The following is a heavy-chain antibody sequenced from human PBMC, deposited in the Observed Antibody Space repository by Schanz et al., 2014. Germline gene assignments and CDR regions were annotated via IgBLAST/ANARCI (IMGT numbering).Heavy chain of an antibody. V-gene: IGHV3-23*04. Sequence: EVQLVESGGGLVQPGGSLRLSCAASGFNFRSYPMSWVRQAPGKGLEWVSAISASGGSTYYADSVKGRFTISRDNSKNTLYVQLNSLRADDPAVYYCAKDPYGSGNHYNYWGRGALVSVSS. CDR2: ISASGGST. CDR1: GFNFRSYP. J-gene: IGHJ4*02. CDR3: AKDPYGSGNHYNY. D-gene: IGHD3-10*01.